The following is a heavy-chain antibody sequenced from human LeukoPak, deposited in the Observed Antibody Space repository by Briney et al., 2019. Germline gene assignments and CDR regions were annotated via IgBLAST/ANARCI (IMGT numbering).Heavy chain of an antibody. CDR3: ARDSYYYDSSKNNRKTFDY. D-gene: IGHD3-22*01. CDR1: GYTFTSYG. V-gene: IGHV1-18*01. CDR2: ISAYNGNT. J-gene: IGHJ4*02. Sequence: ASVKVSCKASGYTFTSYGISWVRQAPGQGLEWMGWISAYNGNTNYAQKLQGRVTMTTDTSTSTAYMELRSLRSDDTAVYYCARDSYYYDSSKNNRKTFDYWGQGTLATVSS.